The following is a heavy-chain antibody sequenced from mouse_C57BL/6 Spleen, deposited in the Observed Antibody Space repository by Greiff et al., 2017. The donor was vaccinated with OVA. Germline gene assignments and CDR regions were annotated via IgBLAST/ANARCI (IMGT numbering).Heavy chain of an antibody. CDR1: GFTFSDYG. CDR2: ISSGSSTL. V-gene: IGHV5-17*01. Sequence: EVLLVESGGGLVKPGGSLKLSCAASGFTFSDYGMHWVRQAPEKGLEWVAYISSGSSTLSYAATVQGRFTISRDNAKNTLFLQSTSRRAEDTAMYYCARNGYYAMDYWGQGTSVTVSS. CDR3: ARNGYYAMDY. J-gene: IGHJ4*01.